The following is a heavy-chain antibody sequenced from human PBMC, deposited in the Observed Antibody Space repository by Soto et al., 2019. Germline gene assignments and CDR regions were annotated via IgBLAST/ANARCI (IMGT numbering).Heavy chain of an antibody. D-gene: IGHD5-12*01. CDR3: ARPDGYDSKSFDP. Sequence: QVQLQESGPGLVKPSETLSLTCTVSGGSISSYYWSWIRQPPGKGLEWIGYIYYSGSTNYNSSRKSRVTISVNTSRNQSSLTPSSVTAADKAVYYCARPDGYDSKSFDPWGRCNLVTVSS. CDR2: IYYSGST. J-gene: IGHJ2*01. V-gene: IGHV4-59*08. CDR1: GGSISSYY.